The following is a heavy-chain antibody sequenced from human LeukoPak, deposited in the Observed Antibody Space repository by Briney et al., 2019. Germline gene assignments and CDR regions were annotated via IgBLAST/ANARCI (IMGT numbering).Heavy chain of an antibody. CDR2: IKQDGSEK. CDR3: ARDSGSSFDY. CDR1: GGSISSYY. J-gene: IGHJ4*02. D-gene: IGHD1-26*01. V-gene: IGHV3-7*01. Sequence: ETLSLTCTVSGGSISSYYWSWVRQAPGKGLEWVANIKQDGSEKYYVDSVKGRFTISRDNAKNSLYLQMNSLRAEDTAVYYCARDSGSSFDYWGQGTLVTVSS.